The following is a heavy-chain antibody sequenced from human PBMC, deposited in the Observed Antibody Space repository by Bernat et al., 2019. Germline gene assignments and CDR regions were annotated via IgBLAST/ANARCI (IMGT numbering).Heavy chain of an antibody. CDR2: IFSNDEK. CDR3: ARIWYYYESSSYDRYYFDY. D-gene: IGHD3-22*01. V-gene: IGHV2-26*01. Sequence: QVTLKESGPVLVKPTETLTLTCTVSGFSLSNARMGVSWIRQPPGKALEWLAHIFSNDEKSYSTSLKSRLTITKDTSKSQVVLTMTNMDTVDTSTYYCARIWYYYESSSYDRYYFDYWGQGTLVTVSS. J-gene: IGHJ4*02. CDR1: GFSLSNARMG.